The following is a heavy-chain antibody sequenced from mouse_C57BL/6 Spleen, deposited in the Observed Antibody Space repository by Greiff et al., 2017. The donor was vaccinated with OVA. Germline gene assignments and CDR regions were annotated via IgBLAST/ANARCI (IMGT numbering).Heavy chain of an antibody. D-gene: IGHD2-4*01. CDR2: IHPNSGST. V-gene: IGHV1-64*01. Sequence: QVQLKQPGAELVKPGASVKLSCKASGYTFTSYWMHWVKQRPGQGLEWIGMIHPNSGSTNSNEKFKSKATMTVDKSSSTAYMQLRSLTSEDSAVYYCASYDYDVAWFAYWGQGTLVTVSA. CDR3: ASYDYDVAWFAY. J-gene: IGHJ3*01. CDR1: GYTFTSYW.